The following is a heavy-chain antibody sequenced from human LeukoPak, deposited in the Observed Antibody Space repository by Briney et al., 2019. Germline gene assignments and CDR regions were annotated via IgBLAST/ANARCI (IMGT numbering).Heavy chain of an antibody. J-gene: IGHJ4*02. CDR2: INHSGST. Sequence: SSETLSLTCAVYGGSFSGYYWSWIRQPPGKGLEWIGEINHSGSTNYNPSLKSRVTISVDTSKNQFSLKLSSVTAADTAVYYCARRTNYYGSGSYYIQYYFDYWGQGTLVTVSS. CDR3: ARRTNYYGSGSYYIQYYFDY. CDR1: GGSFSGYY. V-gene: IGHV4-34*01. D-gene: IGHD3-10*01.